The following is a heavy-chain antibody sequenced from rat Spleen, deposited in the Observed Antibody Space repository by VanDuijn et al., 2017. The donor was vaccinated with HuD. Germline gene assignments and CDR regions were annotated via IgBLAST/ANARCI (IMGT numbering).Heavy chain of an antibody. CDR1: GFTFSNYY. V-gene: IGHV10-5*01. D-gene: IGHD5-1*01. Sequence: VQLVESGGGLVQPGRSLKLSCAASGFTFSNYYMAWVRQAPTKGLEWVARIRTKPNNYATYYADSVKGRFTISRDDSKSMVYLQMDNLKTEDTAMYYCTVNWELDYWGQGVMVTVSS. CDR3: TVNWELDY. CDR2: IRTKPNNYAT. J-gene: IGHJ2*01.